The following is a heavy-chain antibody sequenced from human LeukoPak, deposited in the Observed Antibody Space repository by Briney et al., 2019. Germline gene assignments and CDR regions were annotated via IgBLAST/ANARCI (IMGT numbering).Heavy chain of an antibody. CDR2: ISGSGGST. V-gene: IGHV3-23*01. J-gene: IGHJ3*02. D-gene: IGHD1-26*01. CDR3: AKDRVGALAFDI. Sequence: GGSLRLSCAASGFTFSSYAMSWVRQAPGKGLEWVSAISGSGGSTYYADSGKGRFTISRDNSKNTLYLQMNSLRAEDTAVYCFAKDRVGALAFDIWGQGAIVTVSS. CDR1: GFTFSSYA.